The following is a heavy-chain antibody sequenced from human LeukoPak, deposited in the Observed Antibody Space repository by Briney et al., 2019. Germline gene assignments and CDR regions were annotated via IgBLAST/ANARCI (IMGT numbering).Heavy chain of an antibody. CDR2: ISGSGGST. J-gene: IGHJ4*02. D-gene: IGHD3-22*01. Sequence: GGSLRLSCAASGFTFSSYAMSWVRQAPGKGLEWVSAISGSGGSTYYADSVKGRFTISRDNSKNTLYLQMNSMRDEDTAVYYCAKDYYDSSGYYTGDWGQGTLVTVSS. CDR3: AKDYYDSSGYYTGD. V-gene: IGHV3-23*01. CDR1: GFTFSSYA.